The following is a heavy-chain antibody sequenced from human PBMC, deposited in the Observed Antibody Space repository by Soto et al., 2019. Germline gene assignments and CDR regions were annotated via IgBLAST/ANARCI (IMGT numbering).Heavy chain of an antibody. V-gene: IGHV3-74*01. J-gene: IGHJ4*02. CDR3: ARDHGNRIDQ. CDR1: GFTFSSYW. Sequence: GGSLRLSCAASGFTFSSYWMHWVRQAPGEGLVWVSRLKGDGSSTSYADSVKGRFTISRDNAESTLYLQMSSLRAEDTAVYYCARDHGNRIDQWGQGTLVTVSS. CDR2: LKGDGSST.